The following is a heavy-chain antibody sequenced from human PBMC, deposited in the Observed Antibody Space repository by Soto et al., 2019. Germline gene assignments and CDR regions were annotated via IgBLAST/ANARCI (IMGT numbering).Heavy chain of an antibody. D-gene: IGHD2-21*02. J-gene: IGHJ4*02. CDR3: VKDMAYGGDSGPFDS. Sequence: EVHLVESGGVVVQPGGSLRLSCAASGFTFHGYTMHWVRQRPGKGLEWVSLIRWDGSSTYYGDSVKGRFTISRDNNKDSLFLQMSSLTTEDTAFYYCVKDMAYGGDSGPFDSWGQGTLVTVSS. CDR1: GFTFHGYT. CDR2: IRWDGSST. V-gene: IGHV3-43*01.